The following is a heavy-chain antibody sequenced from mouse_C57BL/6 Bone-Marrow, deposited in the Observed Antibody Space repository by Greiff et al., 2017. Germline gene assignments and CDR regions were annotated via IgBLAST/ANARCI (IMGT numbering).Heavy chain of an antibody. CDR2: IYPGSGNT. J-gene: IGHJ2*01. D-gene: IGHD3-3*01. CDR1: GYTFTSYG. CDR3: ASNRASYYFDY. V-gene: IGHV1-81*01. Sequence: VQLQQSGAELARPGASVKLSCKASGYTFTSYGISWVNQKTGQGLEWIGEIYPGSGNTYYNEKFKGQVTLTADNSSSTVYMELRSLTSEDSAVYFCASNRASYYFDYWGQGTTLTVSS.